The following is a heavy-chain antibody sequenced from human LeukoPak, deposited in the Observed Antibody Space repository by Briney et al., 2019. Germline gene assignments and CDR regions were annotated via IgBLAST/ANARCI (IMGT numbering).Heavy chain of an antibody. D-gene: IGHD5-18*01. CDR1: GYTFTGYY. V-gene: IGHV1-2*02. Sequence: GASVKVSCKASGYTFTGYYMHWVRQAPGQGLEWMGWINPNSGGTNYAQKFQGRVTMTRDTSISTAYMELSRLRSDDTAVYYCARARGIQLWDYYYYMDVWGKGTTVTVSS. CDR2: INPNSGGT. J-gene: IGHJ6*03. CDR3: ARARGIQLWDYYYYMDV.